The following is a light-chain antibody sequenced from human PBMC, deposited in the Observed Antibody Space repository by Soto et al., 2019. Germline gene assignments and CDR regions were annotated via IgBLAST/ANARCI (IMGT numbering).Light chain of an antibody. Sequence: DIVMTQSPATLSVSPGERATLSCRASQSVSNNLAWYQQKPGQAPRLLIYGASTRATGIPARFSGSGSGTEFTLSISSLQSEDLAVYYCQQYDSWPPITFGQGTRLEIK. V-gene: IGKV3-15*01. CDR1: QSVSNN. CDR3: QQYDSWPPIT. CDR2: GAS. J-gene: IGKJ5*01.